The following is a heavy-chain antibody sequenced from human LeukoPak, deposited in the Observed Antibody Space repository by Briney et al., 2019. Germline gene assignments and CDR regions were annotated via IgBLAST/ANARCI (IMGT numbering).Heavy chain of an antibody. CDR1: GFTFSSYG. D-gene: IGHD3-22*01. V-gene: IGHV3-33*01. J-gene: IGHJ4*02. CDR2: IWYDGSNK. CDR3: AREYYYDSSGAFDY. Sequence: GGSLRLSCAAAGFTFSSYGMPWVRQAPGKGLERVAVIWYDGSNKYYADSVKGRFTISRDNSKNTLYLQRNSLRAEDTAVYYCAREYYYDSSGAFDYWGQGTLVTVSS.